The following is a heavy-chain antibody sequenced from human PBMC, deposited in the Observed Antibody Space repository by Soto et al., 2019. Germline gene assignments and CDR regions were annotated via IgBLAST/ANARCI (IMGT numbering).Heavy chain of an antibody. CDR2: INGGNGNT. Sequence: ASVKVSCKDSVYSFTNYAFHWVRQAPGQGLEWMGWINGGNGNTKYSQNFQDRVTITRDTSASTAYVELSSLRSEDTAVYYCATIAAAGAPDYWGQGTLVTVSS. V-gene: IGHV1-3*01. D-gene: IGHD6-25*01. J-gene: IGHJ4*02. CDR3: ATIAAAGAPDY. CDR1: VYSFTNYA.